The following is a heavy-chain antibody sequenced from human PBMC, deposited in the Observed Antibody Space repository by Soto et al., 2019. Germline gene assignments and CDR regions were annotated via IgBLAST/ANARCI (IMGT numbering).Heavy chain of an antibody. CDR2: ISAYNGNT. CDR1: GYTFTSYG. J-gene: IGHJ5*02. V-gene: IGHV1-18*01. Sequence: ASVKVSCKASGYTFTSYGISWVRQAPGQGLEWMGWISAYNGNTNYAQKLQGRVTMTTDTSTSTAYMELRSLRSDDTAVYYCARDSPPWYQTMNWFDPWGQGTLVTVSS. CDR3: ARDSPPWYQTMNWFDP. D-gene: IGHD2-15*01.